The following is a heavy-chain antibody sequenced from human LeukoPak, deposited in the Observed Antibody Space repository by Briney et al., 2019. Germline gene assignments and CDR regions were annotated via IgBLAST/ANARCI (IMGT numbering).Heavy chain of an antibody. D-gene: IGHD5-18*01. CDR2: IYAGDSDT. CDR1: GYSFTSYW. CDR3: ARWAGSYGHTYYFDY. V-gene: IGHV5-51*01. J-gene: IGHJ4*02. Sequence: ESLKISCKGSGYSFTSYWIGWVRQMPGKGLEWMGIIYAGDSDTRYSPSFQGQVTISADKSISTAYLQWNSLKASDTAMYYCARWAGSYGHTYYFDYWGQGTLVTVSS.